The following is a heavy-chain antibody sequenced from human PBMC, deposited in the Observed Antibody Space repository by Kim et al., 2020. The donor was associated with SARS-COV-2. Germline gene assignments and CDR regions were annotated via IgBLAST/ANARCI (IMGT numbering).Heavy chain of an antibody. CDR3: ARGRDTASYYYGMDV. CDR1: GFTFSSYS. Sequence: GGSLRLSCAASGFTFSSYSMNWVRQAPGKGLEWVSSISSSSSYIYYADSVKGRFTISRDNAKNSLYLQMNSLRAEDTAVYYCARGRDTASYYYGMDVWGQGTTVTVSS. D-gene: IGHD5-18*01. CDR2: ISSSSSYI. V-gene: IGHV3-21*01. J-gene: IGHJ6*02.